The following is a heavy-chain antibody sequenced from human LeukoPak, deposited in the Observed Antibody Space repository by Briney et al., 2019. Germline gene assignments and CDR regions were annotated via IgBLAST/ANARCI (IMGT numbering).Heavy chain of an antibody. Sequence: GGSLKLSCAASGFTFSGSAMHWVRQASGKGLEWVGRTRSKANSYATAYAASVKGRFTISRDDSKNTAYLQMNSLKTEDTAVYYCHGSSGKTYYYYGMDVWGQGTTVTVYS. V-gene: IGHV3-73*01. CDR3: HGSSGKTYYYYGMDV. CDR2: TRSKANSYAT. D-gene: IGHD3-10*01. CDR1: GFTFSGSA. J-gene: IGHJ6*02.